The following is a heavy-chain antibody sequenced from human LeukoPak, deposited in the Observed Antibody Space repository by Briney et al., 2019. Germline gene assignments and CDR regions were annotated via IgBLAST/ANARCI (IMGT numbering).Heavy chain of an antibody. CDR2: IWYDGSNK. CDR1: EFTFSDYG. D-gene: IGHD3-10*01. CDR3: ARDRHFGLGSYNSPFAY. V-gene: IGHV3-33*01. J-gene: IGHJ4*02. Sequence: GGSLRLSCAASEFTFSDYGMHWVRQAPGKGLEWVAVIWYDGSNKDYADSVKGRFTISRDNSKSTLYLQMNSLRAEDTALYYCARDRHFGLGSYNSPFAYWGQGTLVTVSS.